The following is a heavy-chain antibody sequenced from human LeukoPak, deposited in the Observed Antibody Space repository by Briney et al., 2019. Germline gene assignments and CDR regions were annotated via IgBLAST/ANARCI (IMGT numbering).Heavy chain of an antibody. J-gene: IGHJ5*02. CDR1: GFAFSGYS. Sequence: GGSLRLSCVASGFAFSGYSMNWVRQAPGKGLEWVSCIVSSSKYIYYAGSVKGRFTISRDNAKNSLYLQMNSLRAEDTAEYYCAPTATSDSGSFRPALGQGTLVTVSS. CDR2: IVSSSKYI. V-gene: IGHV3-21*01. D-gene: IGHD3-10*01. CDR3: APTATSDSGSFRPA.